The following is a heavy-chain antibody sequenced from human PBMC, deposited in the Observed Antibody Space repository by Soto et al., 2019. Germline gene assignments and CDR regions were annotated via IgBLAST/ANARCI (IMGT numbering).Heavy chain of an antibody. CDR1: GGSISSSNW. CDR2: IYPSGST. CDR3: AKEGDCYGGSCPLDY. D-gene: IGHD2-15*01. V-gene: IGHV4-4*02. J-gene: IGHJ4*02. Sequence: QVQLQESGPGLVKPSGTLSLTCAVSGGSISSSNWWSWVRQPPGKGLEWIGEIYPSGSTKYNPSLKSGVAVSLDKSKNQFSLRLNSVTAADTAVYFCAKEGDCYGGSCPLDYWGQGILVTVSS.